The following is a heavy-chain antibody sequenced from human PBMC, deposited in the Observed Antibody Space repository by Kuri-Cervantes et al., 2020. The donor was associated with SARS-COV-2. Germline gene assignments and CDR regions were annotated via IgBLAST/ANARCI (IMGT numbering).Heavy chain of an antibody. CDR2: IFPRDSET. CDR1: GYRFSGYW. V-gene: IGHV5-51*01. J-gene: IGHJ4*02. Sequence: GESLKISCKASGYRFSGYWIGWVRQMSGKGLEWMGIIFPRDSETRYSPAFQGQVTISVDKSTSTVYLQWSSLKASDTAIYYCARRTGGRLGAVGDFWGQGTRVTVSS. D-gene: IGHD2-8*02. CDR3: ARRTGGRLGAVGDF.